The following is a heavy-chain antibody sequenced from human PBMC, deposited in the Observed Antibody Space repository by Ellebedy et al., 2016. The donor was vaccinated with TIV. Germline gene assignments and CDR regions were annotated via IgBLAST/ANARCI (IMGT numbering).Heavy chain of an antibody. CDR2: INPSGGST. V-gene: IGHV1-46*01. CDR1: GYTFTSYY. J-gene: IGHJ4*02. D-gene: IGHD1-26*01. CDR3: ARDMVGATRSDGFDY. Sequence: AASVKVSCKASGYTFTSYYMHWVRQAPGQGLEWMGIINPSGGSTSYAQKFQGRVTMTRDTSTSTVYMELSSLRSEDTAVYYCARDMVGATRSDGFDYWGQGTLVTVSS.